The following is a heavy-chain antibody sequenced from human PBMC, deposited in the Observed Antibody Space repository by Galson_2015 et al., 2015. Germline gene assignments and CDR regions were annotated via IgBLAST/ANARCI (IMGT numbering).Heavy chain of an antibody. J-gene: IGHJ4*02. D-gene: IGHD3-22*01. CDR2: IYYSGST. V-gene: IGHV4-31*03. CDR3: ARDTYYYDSSGFDY. CDR1: GGSISSGGYY. Sequence: TLSLTCTVSGGSISSGGYYWSWIRQHPGKGLEWIGYIYYSGSTYYNPSLKSRVTISVDTSKNQFSLKLSSVTAADTAVYYCARDTYYYDSSGFDYWGQGTLVTVSS.